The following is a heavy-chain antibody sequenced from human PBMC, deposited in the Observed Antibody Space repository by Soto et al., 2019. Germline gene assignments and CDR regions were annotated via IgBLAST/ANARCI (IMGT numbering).Heavy chain of an antibody. Sequence: PGGSLRLSCAASGFTFSSYSMNWVRQAPGKGLEWVSSISSSSSYIYYADSVKGRFTISRDNAKNSLYLQMNSLRAEDTAVYYCAGSIYYDSTVYAFDIWGQGTMVTVSS. CDR3: AGSIYYDSTVYAFDI. J-gene: IGHJ3*02. D-gene: IGHD3-22*01. CDR2: ISSSSSYI. CDR1: GFTFSSYS. V-gene: IGHV3-21*01.